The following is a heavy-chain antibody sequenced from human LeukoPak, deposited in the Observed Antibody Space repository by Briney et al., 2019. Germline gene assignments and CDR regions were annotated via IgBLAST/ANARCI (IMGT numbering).Heavy chain of an antibody. J-gene: IGHJ3*02. Sequence: SETLSLTCTDSGGSISSSSYYWGWIRQPPGKGLEWIGSIYYSGSTYYNPSLKSRVTISVDTSKNQFSLKLSSVTAADTAVYYCARRAGYCSSTSCYAGAFDIWGQGTMVTVSS. V-gene: IGHV4-39*01. CDR3: ARRAGYCSSTSCYAGAFDI. CDR1: GGSISSSSYY. CDR2: IYYSGST. D-gene: IGHD2-2*01.